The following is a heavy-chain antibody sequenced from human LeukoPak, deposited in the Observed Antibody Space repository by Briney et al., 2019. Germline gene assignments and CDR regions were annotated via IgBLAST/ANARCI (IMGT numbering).Heavy chain of an antibody. D-gene: IGHD4-17*01. CDR3: ASFYGDYSPFDY. V-gene: IGHV4-38-2*02. CDR2: INHSGST. J-gene: IGHJ4*02. Sequence: SETLSLTCTVSGYSINSGYYWGWIRQPPGKGLEWIGEINHSGSTNYNPSLKSRVTISVDTSKNQFSLKLSSVTAADTAVYYCASFYGDYSPFDYWGQGTLVTVSS. CDR1: GYSINSGYY.